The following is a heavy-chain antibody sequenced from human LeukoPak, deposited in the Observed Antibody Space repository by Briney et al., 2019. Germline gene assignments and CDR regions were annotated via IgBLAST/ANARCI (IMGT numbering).Heavy chain of an antibody. J-gene: IGHJ4*02. CDR2: INPNSGGT. CDR3: ARDPRGSGEVAGTEGLDY. D-gene: IGHD6-19*01. Sequence: ASVKVSCKASGYTFTGYYMHWVRQAPGQGLEWMGWINPNSGGTNYAQKFQGRVTMTRDTSISTAYMELSRLRSDDTAVYYCARDPRGSGEVAGTEGLDYWGQGTLVTVSS. CDR1: GYTFTGYY. V-gene: IGHV1-2*02.